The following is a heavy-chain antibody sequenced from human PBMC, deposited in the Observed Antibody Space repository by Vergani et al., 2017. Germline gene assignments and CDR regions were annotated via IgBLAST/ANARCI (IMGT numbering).Heavy chain of an antibody. J-gene: IGHJ2*01. D-gene: IGHD6-13*01. CDR3: VKDIAAAGNYLYFDL. Sequence: EVQLVESGGGLVQPGRSLRLSCADSGLTFDDYAMHWVRQAPGKGLEWVSGINWNSDSIDYSDSVKGRFTISRDNAKNSLYLQMNSLRAEDTALYYCVKDIAAAGNYLYFDLWGRGTLVTVSS. V-gene: IGHV3-9*01. CDR1: GLTFDDYA. CDR2: INWNSDSI.